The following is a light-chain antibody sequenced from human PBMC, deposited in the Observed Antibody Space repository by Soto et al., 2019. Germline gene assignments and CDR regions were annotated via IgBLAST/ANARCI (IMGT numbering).Light chain of an antibody. CDR1: QCISTY. Sequence: IHLTHSPSFLSASFGDRVTITFRASQCISTYLAWYQKKPGKAPENLIYRASPLQSGVPSRFSGSGSGTEFTLTISRLQPEDFATYYCQELNSYPRTFGQGTKVDI. CDR2: RAS. V-gene: IGKV1-9*01. J-gene: IGKJ1*01. CDR3: QELNSYPRT.